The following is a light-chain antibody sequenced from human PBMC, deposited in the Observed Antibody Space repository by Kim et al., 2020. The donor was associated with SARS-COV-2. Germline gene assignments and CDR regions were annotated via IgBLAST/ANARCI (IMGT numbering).Light chain of an antibody. V-gene: IGLV3-1*01. CDR3: QAWDSNTAWV. Sequence: VHPGQTASIAGSGEELGNKYTSWYQQKPGQSPVLVIYQDSKRPSGIPGRFSGSNSGNTATLAISGTQAMDGADYYCQAWDSNTAWVFGGGTQLTVL. CDR1: ELGNKY. CDR2: QDS. J-gene: IGLJ3*02.